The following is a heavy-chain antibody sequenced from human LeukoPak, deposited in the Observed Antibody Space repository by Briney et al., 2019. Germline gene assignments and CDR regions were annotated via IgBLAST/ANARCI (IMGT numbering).Heavy chain of an antibody. Sequence: GGSLRLSCAASGFTVSSNYMSWVRQAPGKGLEWVSVIYGGGSTYYADSVKGRFTISRDTSKNTVYLQMNSLRGEDTAVYYCASWLGAWYGEDSWGQGTLVTVSS. D-gene: IGHD3-10*01. CDR1: GFTVSSNY. V-gene: IGHV3-53*01. J-gene: IGHJ4*02. CDR3: ASWLGAWYGEDS. CDR2: IYGGGST.